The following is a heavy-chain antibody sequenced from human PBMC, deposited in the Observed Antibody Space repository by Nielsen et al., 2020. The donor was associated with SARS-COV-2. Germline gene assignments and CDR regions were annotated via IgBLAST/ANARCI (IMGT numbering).Heavy chain of an antibody. CDR3: ANWVDTESR. CDR2: ISYDGSYK. Sequence: GESLKISCAASGFMFSTYGMHWVRQAPGKGLEWVAVISYDGSYKYSADSVKGRFTISRDNSKNTLYLQMNSLRAEDTAVYYCANWVDTESRWGQGTLVTVSS. J-gene: IGHJ4*02. V-gene: IGHV3-30*18. CDR1: GFMFSTYG. D-gene: IGHD5-18*01.